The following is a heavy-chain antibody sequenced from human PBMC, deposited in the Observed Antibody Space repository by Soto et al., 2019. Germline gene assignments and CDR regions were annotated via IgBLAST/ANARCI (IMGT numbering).Heavy chain of an antibody. J-gene: IGHJ5*02. Sequence: GGSLRLSCAGSGFSFSDYYMTWIRQAPGKGLEWLSYISSSGDSIYYADSVKGRFTISRGSAKNSLYLQMSSLRAKDTAVYYCARGGGYYDSAGYFEPNWSDPRGPGTLVTVSS. CDR1: GFSFSDYY. CDR2: ISSSGDSI. CDR3: ARGGGYYDSAGYFEPNWSDP. V-gene: IGHV3-11*01. D-gene: IGHD3-22*01.